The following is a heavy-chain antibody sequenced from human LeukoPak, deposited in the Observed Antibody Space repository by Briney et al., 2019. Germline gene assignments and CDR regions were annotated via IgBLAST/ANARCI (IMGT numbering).Heavy chain of an antibody. Sequence: GASVKASCKASGYTFTGYYMHWVRQAPGQGLEWMGWINPNSGGTNYAQKFQGRVTMTRDTSISTAYMELSRLRSDDTAVYYCARDPMYYYGSGSYSRFDPWGQGTLVTVSS. CDR2: INPNSGGT. V-gene: IGHV1-2*02. CDR1: GYTFTGYY. D-gene: IGHD3-10*01. J-gene: IGHJ5*02. CDR3: ARDPMYYYGSGSYSRFDP.